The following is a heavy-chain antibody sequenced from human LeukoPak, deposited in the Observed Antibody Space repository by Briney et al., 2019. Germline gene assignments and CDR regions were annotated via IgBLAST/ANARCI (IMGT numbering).Heavy chain of an antibody. CDR1: GSSFTSYW. V-gene: IGHV5-51*01. Sequence: GESLKISCKGSGSSFTSYWIGWGRQMPGKGLEGMGIIYPGDCDSRYSPSFEGQVNISAEKSRSNTYLQWSSLKASDTAMYYCARHSRITIFGVEDYWGQGTLVTVSS. J-gene: IGHJ4*02. D-gene: IGHD3-3*01. CDR3: ARHSRITIFGVEDY. CDR2: IYPGDCDS.